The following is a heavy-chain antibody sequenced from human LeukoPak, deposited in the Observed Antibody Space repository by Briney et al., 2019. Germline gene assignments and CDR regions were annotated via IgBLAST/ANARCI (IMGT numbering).Heavy chain of an antibody. CDR2: IKPKTDGETT. CDR3: ITPLPYSAQ. Sequence: GGSLRLSCAASGITFSRFWMSWVRQAPGKGLEWVGRIKPKTDGETTEYAAPVKDRFSISRDDSKSMMYLQMNSLKTEDTAVYYCITPLPYSAQGGQGTLVTVSS. D-gene: IGHD2-21*01. V-gene: IGHV3-15*01. CDR1: GITFSRFW. J-gene: IGHJ4*02.